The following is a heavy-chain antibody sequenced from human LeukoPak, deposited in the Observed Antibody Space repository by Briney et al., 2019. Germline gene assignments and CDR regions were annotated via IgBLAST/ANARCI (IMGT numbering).Heavy chain of an antibody. V-gene: IGHV3-74*03. J-gene: IGHJ4*02. Sequence: GGSLRLSCTASGFPFRVRWMHWVRQAPGKGLVWVSLIKKDGFFSTYADSVKGRFTISRDDAKNTLYLQMDSLRAEDTAVYYCAKDEGYWGQGTLVTVSS. CDR3: AKDEGY. CDR1: GFPFRVRW. CDR2: IKKDGFFS.